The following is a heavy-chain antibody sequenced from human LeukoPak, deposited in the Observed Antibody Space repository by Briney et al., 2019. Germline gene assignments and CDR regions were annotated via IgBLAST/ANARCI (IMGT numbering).Heavy chain of an antibody. V-gene: IGHV1-2*02. CDR3: ARDPYDSSSYYYSYFDY. CDR1: GYTFTGYY. Sequence: ASVKVSCKASGYTFTGYYMHWVRQAPGQGLEWMGWINPNSGGTKSAQKLQGRVTMTRDTSISTAYMELSRLRSDDTAVYYCARDPYDSSSYYYSYFDYWGQGTLVTVSS. CDR2: INPNSGGT. D-gene: IGHD3-22*01. J-gene: IGHJ4*02.